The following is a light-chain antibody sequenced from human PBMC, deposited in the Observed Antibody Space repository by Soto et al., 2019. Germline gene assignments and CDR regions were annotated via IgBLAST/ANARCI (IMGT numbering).Light chain of an antibody. CDR3: QQYHTHSTPYT. J-gene: IGKJ2*01. CDR1: QNIYSL. Sequence: DIQMTQSPSTLPASVGGRVTITCRASQNIYSLLAWYQQIPGQAPKLLIYKASSLQSGVPSRFSGSGSGTEFTLTISSLQPYDFETYYCQQYHTHSTPYTFGQGTKLEIK. V-gene: IGKV1-5*03. CDR2: KAS.